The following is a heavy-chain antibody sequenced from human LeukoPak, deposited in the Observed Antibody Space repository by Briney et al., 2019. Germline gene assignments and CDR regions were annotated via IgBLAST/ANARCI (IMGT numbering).Heavy chain of an antibody. CDR3: ARAVDFWNPYYYGMDV. D-gene: IGHD3-3*01. CDR2: INWNNNNI. CDR1: GFTFDDYA. V-gene: IGHV3-9*01. J-gene: IGHJ6*02. Sequence: GGSLRLSCAASGFTFDDYAMHWVRQAPGKGLEWVSGINWNNNNIGYADSVKGRFTISRDNAKNSLYLQMNSLRAEDTAVYYCARAVDFWNPYYYGMDVWGQGTTVTVSS.